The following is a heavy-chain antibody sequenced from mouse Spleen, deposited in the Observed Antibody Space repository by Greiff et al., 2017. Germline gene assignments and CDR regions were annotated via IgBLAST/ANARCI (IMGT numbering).Heavy chain of an antibody. V-gene: IGHV1-20*01. CDR3: ARNWDSDWYFDV. CDR1: GYSFTGYF. J-gene: IGHJ1*03. CDR2: INPYNGDT. D-gene: IGHD4-1*01. Sequence: EVKLMESGPELVKPGDSVKISCKASGYSFTGYFMNWVMQSHGKSLEWIGRINPYNGDTFYNQKFKGKATLTVDKSSSTAHMELRSLTSEDSAVYYCARNWDSDWYFDVWGTGTTVTVSS.